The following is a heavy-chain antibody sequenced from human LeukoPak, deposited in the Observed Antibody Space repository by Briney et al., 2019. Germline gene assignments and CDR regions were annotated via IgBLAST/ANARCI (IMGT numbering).Heavy chain of an antibody. D-gene: IGHD3-9*01. CDR3: ARGRNWLSPAIWNY. Sequence: SETLSLTCAVYGGSLSGYYWSWIRQPPGKGLEWIGEINHSGSTNYNPSLKSRVTISVDTSKNQFSLKLSSVTAADTAVYYCARGRNWLSPAIWNYWGQGTLVTVSS. CDR2: INHSGST. CDR1: GGSLSGYY. J-gene: IGHJ4*02. V-gene: IGHV4-34*01.